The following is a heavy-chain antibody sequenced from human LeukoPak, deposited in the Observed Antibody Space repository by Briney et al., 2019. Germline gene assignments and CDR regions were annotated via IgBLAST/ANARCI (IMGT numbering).Heavy chain of an antibody. CDR1: GFTFSSYW. CDR3: GRDWKLDY. CDR2: ISDNGGDR. Sequence: GGSLRLSCAASGFTFSSYWMHWVRQAPGKGLEWVSAISDNGGDRKYADSVKGRFTISRDNSKNTLYLQMNSLRAEDTAIYYCGRDWKLDYWGQGTLVTVSS. J-gene: IGHJ4*02. V-gene: IGHV3-23*01. D-gene: IGHD1-1*01.